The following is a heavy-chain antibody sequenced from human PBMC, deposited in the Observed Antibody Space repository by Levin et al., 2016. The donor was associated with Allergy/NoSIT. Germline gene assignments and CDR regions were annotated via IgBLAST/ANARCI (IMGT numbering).Heavy chain of an antibody. J-gene: IGHJ4*02. CDR2: ISYDGSNK. CDR1: GFTFSSYG. V-gene: IGHV3-30*18. CDR3: AKDRNAQDYSSSNLDY. Sequence: GESLKISCAASGFTFSSYGMHWVRQAPGKGLEWVTVISYDGSNKYYADSVKGRFTISRDNSKNTLYLQMNSLRAEDTAVYYCAKDRNAQDYSSSNLDYWGQGTLVTVSS. D-gene: IGHD6-6*01.